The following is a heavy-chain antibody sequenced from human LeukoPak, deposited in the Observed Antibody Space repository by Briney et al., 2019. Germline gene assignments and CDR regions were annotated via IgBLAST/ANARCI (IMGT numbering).Heavy chain of an antibody. CDR3: ARRLLGYCSSTSCYMYYGMDV. Sequence: SVKVSCKASGGTFSSYAISWVRQAPGQGLEWMGGIIPILGTANYAQKFQGRVTITADESTSTAYMELSSLRSEDTAVYYCARRLLGYCSSTSCYMYYGMDVWGKGTTVTVSS. V-gene: IGHV1-69*13. D-gene: IGHD2-2*02. CDR2: IIPILGTA. J-gene: IGHJ6*04. CDR1: GGTFSSYA.